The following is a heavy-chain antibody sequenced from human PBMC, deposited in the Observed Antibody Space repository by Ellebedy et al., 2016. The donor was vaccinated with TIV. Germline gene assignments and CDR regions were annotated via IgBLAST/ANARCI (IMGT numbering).Heavy chain of an antibody. V-gene: IGHV3-66*04. J-gene: IGHJ4*02. CDR3: MRRWS. CDR1: GFTVSRNY. CDR2: IYSGAGT. D-gene: IGHD2-15*01. Sequence: GESLKISCAASGFTVSRNYMSWVRQAPGKGLEWVSVIYSGAGTYYEDSVKGRFTISRDSSKNTLYLQMNSLSAEETAVYYCMRRWSWGQGTLVTVSS.